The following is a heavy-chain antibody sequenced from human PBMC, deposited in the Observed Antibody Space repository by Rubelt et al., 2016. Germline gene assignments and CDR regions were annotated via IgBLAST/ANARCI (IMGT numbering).Heavy chain of an antibody. CDR3: AKEYTSSFYFYYGMDV. CDR2: ISSGGSHM. J-gene: IGHJ6*02. CDR1: GFTFTSYS. V-gene: IGHV3-21*02. Sequence: VQLVESGGGLVKPGGSLRLSCAASGFTFTSYSMNWVRQAPGKGLEWVSSISSGGSHMYYADSVKGRFAISRDNAKNSLYLQMLSLRAEDTAVYYCAKEYTSSFYFYYGMDVWGQGTTVTVS. D-gene: IGHD6-6*01.